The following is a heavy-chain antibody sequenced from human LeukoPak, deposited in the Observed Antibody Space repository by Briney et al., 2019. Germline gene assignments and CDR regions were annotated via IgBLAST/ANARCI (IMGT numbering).Heavy chain of an antibody. CDR3: ARPSYGDLYYYYYMDV. CDR2: IIPILGIA. D-gene: IGHD5-18*01. Sequence: SVKVSCKASGGTFSSYTISWVRQAPGQGLEWMGRIIPILGIANYAQKFQGRVTITADESTSTAYMELSSLRSEDTAVYYCARPSYGDLYYYYYMDVWGKGTTVTVSS. CDR1: GGTFSSYT. J-gene: IGHJ6*03. V-gene: IGHV1-69*02.